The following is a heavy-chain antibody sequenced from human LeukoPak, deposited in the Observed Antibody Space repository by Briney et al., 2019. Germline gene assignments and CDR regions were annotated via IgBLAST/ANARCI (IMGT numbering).Heavy chain of an antibody. J-gene: IGHJ6*03. CDR1: GYTFTSYH. CDR2: INPNSGGT. V-gene: IGHV1-2*02. CDR3: ARVDVVVPAARHYYYYNMDV. Sequence: ASVKVSCKASGYTFTSYHMHWVRQAPGQGLEWMGWINPNSGGTNYAQKFQGRVTMTRDTSISTAYKELSRLRSDDTAVYYCARVDVVVPAARHYYYYNMDVWGKGTTVTVSS. D-gene: IGHD2-2*01.